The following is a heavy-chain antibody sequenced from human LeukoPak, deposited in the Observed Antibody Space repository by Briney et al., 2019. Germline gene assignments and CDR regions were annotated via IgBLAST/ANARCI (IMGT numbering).Heavy chain of an antibody. V-gene: IGHV4-59*01. CDR1: GGSISSYY. J-gene: IGHJ4*02. CDR3: AILNGSGSYATSDY. Sequence: SETLSLTCTVSGGSISSYYWSWIRQPPGKGLEWIGYIYYSGSTNYNPSLKSRVTISVDTSKNRFSLKLSSVTAADTAVYYCAILNGSGSYATSDYWGQGTLVTVSS. CDR2: IYYSGST. D-gene: IGHD3-10*01.